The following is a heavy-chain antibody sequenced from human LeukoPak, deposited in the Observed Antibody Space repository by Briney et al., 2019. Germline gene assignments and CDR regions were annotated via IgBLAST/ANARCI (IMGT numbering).Heavy chain of an antibody. Sequence: ASVKVSCKASGGTFSSYAISWVRQAPGQGLEWMGGIIPIFGTANYAQKFQGRVTITTDESTSTAYMELSSLRSEDTAVYYCARENTAMFQNWFDHWGQGTLVTVSS. V-gene: IGHV1-69*05. D-gene: IGHD5-18*01. CDR1: GGTFSSYA. CDR3: ARENTAMFQNWFDH. J-gene: IGHJ5*02. CDR2: IIPIFGTA.